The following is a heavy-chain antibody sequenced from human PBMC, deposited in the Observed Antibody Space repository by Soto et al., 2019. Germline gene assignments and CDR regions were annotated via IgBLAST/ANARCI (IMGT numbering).Heavy chain of an antibody. CDR1: GYTFTGYY. CDR3: ARWFRGDWRYYYYGMDV. D-gene: IGHD2-21*02. Sequence: QVQLVQSGAEVKKPGASVKVSCKASGYTFTGYYMHWVRQAPGQGLEWMGWINPNSGGTNYAQKFQGRVTITADESTSTAYMELSSLRSEDTAVYYCARWFRGDWRYYYYGMDVWGQGTTVTVSS. J-gene: IGHJ6*02. V-gene: IGHV1-2*02. CDR2: INPNSGGT.